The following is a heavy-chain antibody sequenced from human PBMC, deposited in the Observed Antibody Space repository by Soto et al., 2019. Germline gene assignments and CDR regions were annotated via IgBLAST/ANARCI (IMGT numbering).Heavy chain of an antibody. J-gene: IGHJ5*02. Sequence: QVQLVQSGAEVKKPGASVKVSCKASGYTFTSYGISWVRQAPGQGLEWMGWISAYNGNTNYAQKLQGRVTMTTDTATSTAYMELRILRSDDTAVYYCAFTLGSGYYSGVLLDPWGQGTLVTVSS. CDR2: ISAYNGNT. V-gene: IGHV1-18*01. CDR3: AFTLGSGYYSGVLLDP. D-gene: IGHD3-3*01. CDR1: GYTFTSYG.